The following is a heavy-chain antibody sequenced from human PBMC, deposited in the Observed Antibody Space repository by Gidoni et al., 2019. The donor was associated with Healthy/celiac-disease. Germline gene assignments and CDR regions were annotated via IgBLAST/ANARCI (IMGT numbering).Heavy chain of an antibody. Sequence: EVQLLESGGGLVQPGGSLRLSCAASGFTFSSYAMSWVRQAPGKGLEWVSAISGSGGSTYYADSVKGRFTISRDNSKNTLYLQMNSLRAEDTAVYYCAQTAYYYDSSGYYFGEFDYWGQGTLVTVSS. CDR2: ISGSGGST. J-gene: IGHJ4*02. D-gene: IGHD3-22*01. V-gene: IGHV3-23*01. CDR3: AQTAYYYDSSGYYFGEFDY. CDR1: GFTFSSYA.